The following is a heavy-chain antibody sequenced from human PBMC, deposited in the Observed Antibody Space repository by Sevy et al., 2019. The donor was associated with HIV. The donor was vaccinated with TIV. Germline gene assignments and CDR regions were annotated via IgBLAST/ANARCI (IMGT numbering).Heavy chain of an antibody. J-gene: IGHJ4*02. CDR3: TKDIEGYISCWFDY. CDR2: INWNSDYI. D-gene: IGHD6-19*01. Sequence: GGSLRLSCAASGFVFDDYAMHWVRQAPGKGLEWVSGINWNSDYIAYADSVKGRFTISRDNAKNSLYLQMNSLRAEDTALYYCTKDIEGYISCWFDYWGQGTRVTVSS. V-gene: IGHV3-9*01. CDR1: GFVFDDYA.